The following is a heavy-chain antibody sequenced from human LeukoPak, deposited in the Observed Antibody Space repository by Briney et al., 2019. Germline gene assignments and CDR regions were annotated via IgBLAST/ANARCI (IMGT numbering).Heavy chain of an antibody. Sequence: ASVKVSCKASGYTFTSYGISWVRQAPGQGLEWMGGIIPIFGTANYAQKFQGRVTITADESTSTAYMELSSLRSEDTAVYYCARANSGYSYGYTYYYYYYMDVWGKGTTVTVSS. CDR2: IIPIFGTA. J-gene: IGHJ6*03. D-gene: IGHD5-18*01. CDR3: ARANSGYSYGYTYYYYYYMDV. CDR1: GYTFTSYG. V-gene: IGHV1-69*13.